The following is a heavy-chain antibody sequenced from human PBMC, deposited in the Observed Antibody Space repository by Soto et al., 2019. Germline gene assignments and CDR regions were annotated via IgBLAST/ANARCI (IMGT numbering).Heavy chain of an antibody. Sequence: QVQLQQWGAGLLKPSETLSLTCAVYGGSFSGYYWSWIRQPPGKGLEWIGEINHSGSTNYNPSLKSRVTISVETSTNQFSLKLRSVTAADTAVYYCARGPGSGRLQYYYYYYMDVWGKGTTVTVSS. V-gene: IGHV4-34*01. CDR1: GGSFSGYY. CDR3: ARGPGSGRLQYYYYYYMDV. CDR2: INHSGST. J-gene: IGHJ6*03. D-gene: IGHD6-19*01.